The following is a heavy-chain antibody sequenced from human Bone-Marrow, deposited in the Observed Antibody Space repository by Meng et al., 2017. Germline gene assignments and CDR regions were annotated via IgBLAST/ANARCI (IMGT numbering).Heavy chain of an antibody. Sequence: GGSLRLSCAASGFTFSSYAMSWVRQAPGKGLEWVSAISGSGGSTYYADSVKGRFTISRDNSKNTLYLQMNSLRAEDTAVYYCAKDLGQPMIVYYYYYGMDVWGQGTTVTVSS. CDR3: AKDLGQPMIVYYYYYGMDV. V-gene: IGHV3-23*01. CDR1: GFTFSSYA. J-gene: IGHJ6*02. D-gene: IGHD3-22*01. CDR2: ISGSGGST.